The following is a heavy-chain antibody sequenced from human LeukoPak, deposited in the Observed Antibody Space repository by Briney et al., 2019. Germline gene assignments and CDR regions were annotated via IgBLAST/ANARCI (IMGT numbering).Heavy chain of an antibody. CDR2: TYYRSKWYN. D-gene: IGHD6-19*01. CDR1: GDSFSSNSAA. V-gene: IGHV6-1*01. Sequence: SQTLSLTCALSGDSFSSNSAAWNWVRQSPSRGLEWLGRTYYRSKWYNDYGVSVKSRITINPDTSKNQFSLQLNSVTPEDTAVYYCARSVSSVSYRIDYWGQGTLVTVSS. CDR3: ARSVSSVSYRIDY. J-gene: IGHJ4*02.